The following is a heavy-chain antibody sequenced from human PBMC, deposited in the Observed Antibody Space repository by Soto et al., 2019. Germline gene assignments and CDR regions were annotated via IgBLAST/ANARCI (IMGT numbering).Heavy chain of an antibody. CDR3: ARHDSYSGKAAAFDY. D-gene: IGHD1-26*01. Sequence: QVQLQESGPGLVKPSGTLSLTCAVSGGSISSSNWWSWVRQPPGKGLEWIGEIYHSGSTNYNPSLKSRVPIXXDXSXXPFSLKLSSVTAADTAVYYCARHDSYSGKAAAFDYWGQGTLVTVSS. CDR1: GGSISSSNW. CDR2: IYHSGST. J-gene: IGHJ4*02. V-gene: IGHV4-4*02.